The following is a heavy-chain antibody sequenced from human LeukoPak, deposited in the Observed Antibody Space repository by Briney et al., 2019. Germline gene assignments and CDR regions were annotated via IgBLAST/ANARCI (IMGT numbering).Heavy chain of an antibody. D-gene: IGHD6-19*01. J-gene: IGHJ4*02. V-gene: IGHV3-23*01. CDR1: GFTLSSYA. CDR3: AKVAKTTVAGLYFDY. Sequence: GGSLRLSCAASGFTLSSYAMTWVRQAPGRGLEWVSSVDGGGGGTYYADSVKGRFTISRDNSKDTLYLQMNSLRAEDTAVYYCAKVAKTTVAGLYFDYWGQGTLVTVSS. CDR2: VDGGGGGT.